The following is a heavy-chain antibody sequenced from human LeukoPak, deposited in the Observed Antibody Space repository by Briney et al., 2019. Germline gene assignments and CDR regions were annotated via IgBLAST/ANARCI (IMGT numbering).Heavy chain of an antibody. CDR1: GFTVSSNY. J-gene: IGHJ5*02. Sequence: GGSLRLSCAASGFTVSSNYMTWVRQAPGKGLEWVSVIYSGGSTNYADSVKGRFTTSRDNSKNTLYLQMNSLRAEDTAVYYCAREFTELRSLNWFDPWGQGTLVTVSS. V-gene: IGHV3-53*01. D-gene: IGHD3-3*01. CDR3: AREFTELRSLNWFDP. CDR2: IYSGGST.